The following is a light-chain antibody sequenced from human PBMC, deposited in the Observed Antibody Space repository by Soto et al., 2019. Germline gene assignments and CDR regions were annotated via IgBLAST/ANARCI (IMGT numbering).Light chain of an antibody. J-gene: IGLJ3*02. CDR1: SSDVGDYNY. Sequence: QSVLTQPRSVSGSPGQSVTISCTGTSSDVGDYNYVSWYQQHPGKAPKLLIYAVNMRPSGVPDRFSGSKSCNTASLTISGLQAEDEADYSCCSYAGSYTWVFGGGTKLTVL. CDR2: AVN. CDR3: CSYAGSYTWV. V-gene: IGLV2-11*01.